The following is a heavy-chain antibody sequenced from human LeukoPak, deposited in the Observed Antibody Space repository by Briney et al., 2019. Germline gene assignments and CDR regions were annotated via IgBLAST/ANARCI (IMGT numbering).Heavy chain of an antibody. Sequence: TLSLTCTVSGGSISSGGYYWSWIRQHPGKGLEWIGYIYYSGSTYYNPSLKSRVTISVDTSKNQFSLKLSSVTAADTAVYYCARGSEWELLRDPDAFDIWGQGTMVTVSS. CDR3: ARGSEWELLRDPDAFDI. D-gene: IGHD1-26*01. CDR1: GGSISSGGYY. J-gene: IGHJ3*02. CDR2: IYYSGST. V-gene: IGHV4-31*03.